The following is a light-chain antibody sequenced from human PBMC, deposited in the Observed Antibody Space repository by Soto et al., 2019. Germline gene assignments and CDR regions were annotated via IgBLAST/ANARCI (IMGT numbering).Light chain of an antibody. CDR2: DAS. J-gene: IGKJ5*01. CDR3: QQRSNWIT. Sequence: TQSPSTLSASVGDTVTITCRASQSISSWLAWYQQKPGQAPRLLIYDASNRATGIPARFSGSGSGTDFALTISSLEPEDFAVYYCQQRSNWITFGQGTRLEIK. V-gene: IGKV3-11*01. CDR1: QSISSW.